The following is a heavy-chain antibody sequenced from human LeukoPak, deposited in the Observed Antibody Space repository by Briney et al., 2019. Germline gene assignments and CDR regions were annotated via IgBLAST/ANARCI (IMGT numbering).Heavy chain of an antibody. CDR3: ARDSPYDSSGQWY. Sequence: GSSVKVSCKASGGTFSSYTISWVRHAPGQGLEWRGRIIPIFGTANYAQKFQGRVTITTDESTSTAYMELSSLRSEDTAVYYSARDSPYDSSGQWYWGQGTLVTVSS. CDR2: IIPIFGTA. D-gene: IGHD3-22*01. V-gene: IGHV1-69*05. CDR1: GGTFSSYT. J-gene: IGHJ4*02.